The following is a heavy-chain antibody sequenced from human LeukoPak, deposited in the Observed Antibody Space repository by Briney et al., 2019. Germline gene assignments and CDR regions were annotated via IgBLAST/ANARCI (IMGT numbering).Heavy chain of an antibody. D-gene: IGHD4-17*01. J-gene: IGHJ3*02. CDR2: IRASGDLR. Sequence: GGSLRLSCAASGFNFRDFAMMGVRQAPGRGLGWVSAIRASGDLRFYADSVKGRFTVSRDNSKNTLYLQMNSLTAADTAVYYCARDPNGDYIGAFDMCGQGTKVTVSS. CDR3: ARDPNGDYIGAFDM. V-gene: IGHV3-23*01. CDR1: GFNFRDFA.